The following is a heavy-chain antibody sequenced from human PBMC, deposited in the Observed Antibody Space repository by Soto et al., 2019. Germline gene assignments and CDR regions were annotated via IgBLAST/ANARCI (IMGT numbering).Heavy chain of an antibody. CDR3: ARHGYHDSSGYYFDY. D-gene: IGHD3-22*01. CDR1: GGAIISSSYY. V-gene: IGHV4-39*01. J-gene: IGHJ4*02. Sequence: AETLSLTCTVSGGAIISSSYYCCCIRQPPGSGLEWIGSIYYSGSTYYNPSLKSRVTISVDTSKNQFSLKLSSVTAADTAVYYCARHGYHDSSGYYFDYWGQGTLVTVSS. CDR2: IYYSGST.